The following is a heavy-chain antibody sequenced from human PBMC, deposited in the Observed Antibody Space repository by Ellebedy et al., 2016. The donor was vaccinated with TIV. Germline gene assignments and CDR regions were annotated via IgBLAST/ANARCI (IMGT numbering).Heavy chain of an antibody. CDR3: ARLHDYDDSMYWYFDV. Sequence: GESLKISCETSGFSFTSDWIAWVRQKPGKGLEWMGIIYPGDSDTRYSPSFQGQVTISADKSISTAYLQWSSLKASDTAMYYCARLHDYDDSMYWYFDVWGHGTLVTVSS. D-gene: IGHD4-17*01. V-gene: IGHV5-51*01. CDR2: IYPGDSDT. CDR1: GFSFTSDW. J-gene: IGHJ2*01.